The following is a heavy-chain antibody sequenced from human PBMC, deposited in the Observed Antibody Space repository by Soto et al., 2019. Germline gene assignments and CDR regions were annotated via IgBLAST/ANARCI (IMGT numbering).Heavy chain of an antibody. J-gene: IGHJ4*02. D-gene: IGHD6-19*01. Sequence: GGSLRLSCAASGFTFSGYAMDWVRQAPGKGLEWVAVISRDGSNKYYAESVKGRFTISRDNSKNTLYLQMNSLKVEDTALYYCARDSSGWYNFDYWGQGTVVTVSS. V-gene: IGHV3-30-3*01. CDR2: ISRDGSNK. CDR3: ARDSSGWYNFDY. CDR1: GFTFSGYA.